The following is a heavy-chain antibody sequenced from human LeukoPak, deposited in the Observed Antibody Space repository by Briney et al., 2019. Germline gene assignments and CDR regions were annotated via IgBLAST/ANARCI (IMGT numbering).Heavy chain of an antibody. CDR2: SSYDESNT. Sequence: GGSLRLSCAASRFSFRSYDMHWVRQAPGKGLEWLAVSSYDESNTYYTDSVKGRFTISRDNSKNSLYLQMNSLRAEDTAVYYCARYRGYSYGRDAFDIWGQGTMVTVSS. CDR1: RFSFRSYD. D-gene: IGHD5-18*01. J-gene: IGHJ3*02. V-gene: IGHV3-30*03. CDR3: ARYRGYSYGRDAFDI.